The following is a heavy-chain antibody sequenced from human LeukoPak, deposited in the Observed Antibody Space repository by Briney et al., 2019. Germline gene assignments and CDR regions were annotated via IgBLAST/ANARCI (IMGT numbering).Heavy chain of an antibody. Sequence: GASVKVSCKASGYTFTSYYMHWVRQAPGQGLEWMGIINPSGGATSYAQTFQGRVTMTRDTSTSTVYTELSSLRSDDTALYYCARGLYCSSTSCYFHYFDYWGQGTLVTVSS. D-gene: IGHD2-2*01. V-gene: IGHV1-46*01. J-gene: IGHJ4*02. CDR2: INPSGGAT. CDR1: GYTFTSYY. CDR3: ARGLYCSSTSCYFHYFDY.